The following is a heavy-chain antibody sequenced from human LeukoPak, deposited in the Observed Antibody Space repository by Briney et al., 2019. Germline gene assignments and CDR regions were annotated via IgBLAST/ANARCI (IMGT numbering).Heavy chain of an antibody. CDR1: GFTFSSYA. V-gene: IGHV3-23*01. CDR2: ISGSGGST. CDR3: AKGQGGRYYGSGSHFDL. D-gene: IGHD3-10*01. J-gene: IGHJ2*01. Sequence: GGSLRLSCAASGFTFSSYAMSWVRQAPGKGLEWVSAISGSGGSTYYADSVKGRFTISSDNSKNTPYLQMNSLRAEDTAVYYCAKGQGGRYYGSGSHFDLWGRGTLVTVSS.